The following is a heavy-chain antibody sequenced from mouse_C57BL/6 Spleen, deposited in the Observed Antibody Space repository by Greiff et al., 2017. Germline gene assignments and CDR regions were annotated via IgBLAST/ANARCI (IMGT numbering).Heavy chain of an antibody. CDR3: AREGPYYYGSHWYFDV. J-gene: IGHJ1*03. CDR2: IYPGDGDT. D-gene: IGHD1-1*01. V-gene: IGHV1-80*01. CDR1: GYAFSSYW. Sequence: VHLVESGAELVKPGASVKISCKASGYAFSSYWMNWVKQRPGKGLDGIGQIYPGDGDTNYNGKFKGKATLTADKSSSTAYMQLSSLTSEDSAVYFCAREGPYYYGSHWYFDVWGTGTTVTVSS.